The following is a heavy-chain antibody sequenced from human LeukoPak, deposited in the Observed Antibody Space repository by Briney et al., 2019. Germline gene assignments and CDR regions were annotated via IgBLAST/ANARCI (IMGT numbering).Heavy chain of an antibody. V-gene: IGHV3-74*01. D-gene: IGHD3-16*01. CDR1: GMTFSNHW. CDR2: IKTDGRTT. J-gene: IGHJ4*02. CDR3: TTGPSYGYEW. Sequence: GSLRLSCAASGMTFSNHWMHWVRQAPGKGLVWVSLIKTDGRTTIYTDSVKGRFTISRDNGKSILYLQMNSLRAEDTGIHYCTTGPSYGYEWWGQGTVVTVSS.